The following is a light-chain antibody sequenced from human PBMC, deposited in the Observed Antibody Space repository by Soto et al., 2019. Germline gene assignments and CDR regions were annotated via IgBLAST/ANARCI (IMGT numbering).Light chain of an antibody. J-gene: IGKJ4*01. CDR3: QQYGSSPLT. Sequence: EIRLTQSPATLSLSPGERATLSCRASQSVSSYLAWYQQKPGQAPRLLIYDASNRATGIPARFSGSGSGTDFTLTISSLEPEDFAVYYCQQYGSSPLTFGGGTKVDIK. V-gene: IGKV3-11*01. CDR2: DAS. CDR1: QSVSSY.